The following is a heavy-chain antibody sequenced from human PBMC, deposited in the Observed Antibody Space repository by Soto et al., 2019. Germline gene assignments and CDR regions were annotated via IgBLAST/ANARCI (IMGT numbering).Heavy chain of an antibody. V-gene: IGHV1-2*02. CDR2: INPNSGGT. CDR1: GYTFTGYY. Sequence: ASVKVSCKASGYTFTGYYMHWVRQAPGQGLEWMGWINPNSGGTNCAQKFQGRVTMTRDTSISTAYMELSRLRPDDTAVYYCARAIAAAGDNDYWGQGTLVTVSS. CDR3: ARAIAAAGDNDY. D-gene: IGHD6-13*01. J-gene: IGHJ4*02.